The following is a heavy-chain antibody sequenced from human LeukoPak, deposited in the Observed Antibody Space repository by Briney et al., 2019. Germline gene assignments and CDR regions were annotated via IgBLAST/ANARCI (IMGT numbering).Heavy chain of an antibody. V-gene: IGHV6-1*01. D-gene: IGHD2-21*01. CDR1: GDSVSSNSAA. CDR2: TYYRSKWYN. CDR3: ARSTALVGDDWVDP. Sequence: SQTLSLTCAISGDSVSSNSAAWNWIRQSPSRGLEWLGRTYYRSKWYNDYAVSVKSRITINPDTSKNQFSLHLNSATPEDTAVYYCARSTALVGDDWVDPWGQGTLVTVSS. J-gene: IGHJ5*02.